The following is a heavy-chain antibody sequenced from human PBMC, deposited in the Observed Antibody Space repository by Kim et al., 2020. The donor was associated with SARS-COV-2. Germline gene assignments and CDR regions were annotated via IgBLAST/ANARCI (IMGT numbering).Heavy chain of an antibody. V-gene: IGHV3-49*04. Sequence: GGSLRLSCTASGFTFGDYAMSWVRQAPGKGLEWVGFIRSKAYGGTTEYAASVKGRFTISRDDSKSIAYLQMNSLKTEDTAVYYCTRDSRNRFGVYGMDVWGQGTTVTVSS. D-gene: IGHD2-8*01. J-gene: IGHJ6*02. CDR3: TRDSRNRFGVYGMDV. CDR2: IRSKAYGGTT. CDR1: GFTFGDYA.